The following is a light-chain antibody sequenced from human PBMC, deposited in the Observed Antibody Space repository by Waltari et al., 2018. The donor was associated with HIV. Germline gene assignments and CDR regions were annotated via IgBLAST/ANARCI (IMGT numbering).Light chain of an antibody. CDR1: SSDGGGYNY. J-gene: IGLJ3*02. CDR3: SSYTSSSTPTDWV. CDR2: DVS. Sequence: QSALTQPASVSGSPGQSITISCPGTSSDGGGYNYVSWYQQHPGKAPKLMIYDVSNRPSGVSNRFSGSKSGNTASLTISGLQAEDEADYYCSSYTSSSTPTDWVFGGGTKLTVL. V-gene: IGLV2-14*03.